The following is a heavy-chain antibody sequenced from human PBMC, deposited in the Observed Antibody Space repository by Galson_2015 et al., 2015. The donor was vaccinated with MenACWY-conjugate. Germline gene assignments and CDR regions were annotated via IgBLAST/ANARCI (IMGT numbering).Heavy chain of an antibody. CDR2: IWYDGSNK. CDR3: ARDQTTVTTGPLVY. Sequence: SLRLSCAASGFTFSSYGMHWVRQAPGKGLEWVAVIWYDGSNKYYADSVKGRFTISRDNSKNTLYLQMNSLRAEDTAVYYCARDQTTVTTGPLVYWGRGTLVTVSS. V-gene: IGHV3-33*01. D-gene: IGHD4-17*01. CDR1: GFTFSSYG. J-gene: IGHJ4*02.